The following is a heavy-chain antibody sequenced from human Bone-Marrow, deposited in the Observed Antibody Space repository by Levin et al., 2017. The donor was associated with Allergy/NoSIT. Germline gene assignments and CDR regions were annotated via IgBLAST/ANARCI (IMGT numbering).Heavy chain of an antibody. CDR1: GFTFSSFE. D-gene: IGHD1-14*01. CDR2: ITTSGSDV. J-gene: IGHJ4*02. CDR3: ATWDLHRSDRDY. V-gene: IGHV3-48*03. Sequence: PGGSLRLSCAASGFTFSSFEMNWVRQAPGKGLEWVSYITTSGSDVHYADSVRGRFTVSRDNAKNSLYLQMNSLRVEDTAVYYCATWDLHRSDRDYWGQGTLVTVSS.